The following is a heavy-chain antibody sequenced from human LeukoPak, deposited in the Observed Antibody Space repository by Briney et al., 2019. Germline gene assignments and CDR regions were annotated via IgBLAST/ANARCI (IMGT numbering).Heavy chain of an antibody. CDR2: INPNSCDT. CDR1: VYTFSDHY. D-gene: IGHD1-26*01. V-gene: IGHV1-2*02. Sequence: GASVKVSCKASVYTFSDHYMQWVRQAPGQGREWMRWINPNSCDTKFAQKFQGRVTMTRDTSISTAYMELSRLRSDDTAVYYCARDTGSSPGDYWGQGTLVTVSP. J-gene: IGHJ4*02. CDR3: ARDTGSSPGDY.